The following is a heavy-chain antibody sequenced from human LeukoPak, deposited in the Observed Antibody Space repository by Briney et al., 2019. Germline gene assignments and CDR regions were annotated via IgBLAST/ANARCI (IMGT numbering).Heavy chain of an antibody. CDR3: ARNHYYDSSLGYYFDY. J-gene: IGHJ4*02. Sequence: SVKVSCKASGGTFSSYTISWVRQAPGQGLEWMGRIIPILGIANYAQKFQGRVTITADKSTSTAHMELSSLRSEDTAVYYCARNHYYDSSLGYYFDYWGQGTLVTVSS. CDR1: GGTFSSYT. CDR2: IIPILGIA. D-gene: IGHD3-22*01. V-gene: IGHV1-69*02.